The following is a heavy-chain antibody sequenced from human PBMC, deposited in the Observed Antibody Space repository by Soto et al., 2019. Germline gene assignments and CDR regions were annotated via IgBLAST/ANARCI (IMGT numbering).Heavy chain of an antibody. D-gene: IGHD4-17*01. CDR2: INHSGST. Sequence: QVQVQQWGAGLLKPSETLSLTFAVYDGSFSGYYWSWIRQSPGKGLEWIGEINHSGSTKYNPSLKSRVTISVDTSKNQFSLKLSSVTAADTAVYYCARGKVTTVTVGGYFDSWGQGTLVTVSS. CDR3: ARGKVTTVTVGGYFDS. V-gene: IGHV4-34*01. J-gene: IGHJ4*02. CDR1: DGSFSGYY.